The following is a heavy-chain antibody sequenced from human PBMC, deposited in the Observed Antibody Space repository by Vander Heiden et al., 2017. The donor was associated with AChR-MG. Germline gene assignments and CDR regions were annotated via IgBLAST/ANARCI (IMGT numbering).Heavy chain of an antibody. V-gene: IGHV4-4*07. Sequence: QLQESGPGLVKPSETLSLTCPVSGGSISSYYWSWIRQPAGKGLEWIGRIYTSGSTNYNPSLKSRVTMSVDTSKNQFSLKLSSVTAADTAVYYCARALGYCSSTSCHRARYYYYYMDVWGKGTTVTVSS. CDR1: GGSISSYY. D-gene: IGHD2-2*01. CDR2: IYTSGST. J-gene: IGHJ6*03. CDR3: ARALGYCSSTSCHRARYYYYYMDV.